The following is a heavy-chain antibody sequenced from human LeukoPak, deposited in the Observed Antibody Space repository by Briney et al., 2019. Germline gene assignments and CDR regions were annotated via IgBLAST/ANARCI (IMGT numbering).Heavy chain of an antibody. J-gene: IGHJ4*02. CDR3: AGIQLWSPFDY. D-gene: IGHD5-18*01. V-gene: IGHV3-66*01. CDR2: IYSGGST. CDR1: GFTVSSNY. Sequence: GGSLRLSCAASGFTVSSNYMSWVRQAPGKGLEWVLVIYSGGSTYYADSVKGRFTISRDNSKNTLYLQMNSLRAEDTAVYYCAGIQLWSPFDYWGQGTLVTVSS.